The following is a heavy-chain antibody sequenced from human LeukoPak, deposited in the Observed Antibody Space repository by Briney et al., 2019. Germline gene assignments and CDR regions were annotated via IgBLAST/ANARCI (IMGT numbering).Heavy chain of an antibody. CDR2: INHSGST. CDR3: ARGETGDHIFDY. CDR1: GGSFSGYY. V-gene: IGHV4-34*01. D-gene: IGHD7-27*01. J-gene: IGHJ4*02. Sequence: SETLSLTCAVYGGSFSGYYWSWIRQPPGKGLEWIGEINHSGSTNYNPSLKSRVTISADTSKNQFSLKLSSATAADTAVYYCARGETGDHIFDYWGQGTLVTVSS.